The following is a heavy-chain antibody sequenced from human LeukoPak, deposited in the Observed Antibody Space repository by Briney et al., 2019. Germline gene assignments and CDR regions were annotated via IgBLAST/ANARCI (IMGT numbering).Heavy chain of an antibody. D-gene: IGHD3-22*01. CDR3: ARALNSGYNFDY. V-gene: IGHV1-2*02. J-gene: IGHJ4*02. Sequence: GASVKVSCKASGYTFTGYYMHWVRQAPGQGLEWMGWINPNNGGTNYAQKFQGRVTMTRDTSISTAYMELSRLRSDDTAVYYCARALNSGYNFDYWGQGTLVTVSS. CDR2: INPNNGGT. CDR1: GYTFTGYY.